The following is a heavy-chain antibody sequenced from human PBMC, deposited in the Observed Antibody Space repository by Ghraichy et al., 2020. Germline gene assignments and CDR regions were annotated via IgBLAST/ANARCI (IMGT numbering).Heavy chain of an antibody. V-gene: IGHV4-38-2*02. Sequence: ESLNISCSVVGSSISSNFFWGWIRRPPGKGLEWIANIHYLGITYYNPSLKSRVTTSLDRSKNHFSLTLTSVTAADTATYYCARDLLSGYDLDAFDIWGLGTLVTVSS. D-gene: IGHD5-12*01. CDR1: GSSISSNFF. CDR3: ARDLLSGYDLDAFDI. J-gene: IGHJ3*02. CDR2: IHYLGIT.